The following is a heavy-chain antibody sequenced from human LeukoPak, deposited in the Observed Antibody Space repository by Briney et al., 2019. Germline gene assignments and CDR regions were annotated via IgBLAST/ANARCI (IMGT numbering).Heavy chain of an antibody. J-gene: IGHJ6*02. CDR1: GYTFTGYY. CDR2: INPNSGGA. V-gene: IGHV1-2*02. CDR3: ARGPRSYYGSGSLGYYYYYGMDV. D-gene: IGHD3-10*01. Sequence: GASVKVSCKASGYTFTGYYMHWVRQAPGQGLEWMGWINPNSGGANYAQKFQGRVTMTRDTSISTAYMELSRLRSDDTAVYYCARGPRSYYGSGSLGYYYYYGMDVWGQGTTFTVSS.